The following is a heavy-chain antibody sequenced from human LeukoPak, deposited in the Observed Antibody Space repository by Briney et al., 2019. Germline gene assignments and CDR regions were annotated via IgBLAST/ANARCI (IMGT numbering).Heavy chain of an antibody. D-gene: IGHD3-16*02. J-gene: IGHJ4*02. CDR3: GYTNNFYH. Sequence: PGESLRLSCVASGLSISGQWMNWVRQAPGQGLEWVANIKHDGSEEYYVDSVKGRFTVSSDDGRNSVSLQMNSVRAEDTAVYYCGYTNNFYHWGQGTLVVVSS. V-gene: IGHV3-7*01. CDR1: GLSISGQW. CDR2: IKHDGSEE.